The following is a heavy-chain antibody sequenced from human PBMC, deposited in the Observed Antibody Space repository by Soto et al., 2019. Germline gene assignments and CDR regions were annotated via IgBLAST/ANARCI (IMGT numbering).Heavy chain of an antibody. CDR2: INPSGGST. J-gene: IGHJ4*02. V-gene: IGHV1-46*01. D-gene: IGHD2-8*01. CDR3: ARPPYPGRINAVCYPLDY. CDR1: GYTFTSYY. Sequence: QVQLVQSGAEVKKPGASVKISCKASGYTFTSYYMHWVRQAPGQGLEWMGIINPSGGSTNYAQKLQGRVAMTRDTSTSTVYMKLNSLRSEDTAVYYCARPPYPGRINAVCYPLDYWGQGTLVTVSS.